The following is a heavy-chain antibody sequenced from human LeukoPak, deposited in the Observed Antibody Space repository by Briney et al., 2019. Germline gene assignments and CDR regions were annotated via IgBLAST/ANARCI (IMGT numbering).Heavy chain of an antibody. CDR2: ISYDGSNK. CDR3: ARDLVAGTLDY. CDR1: GFTFSSYA. D-gene: IGHD6-19*01. V-gene: IGHV3-30-3*01. J-gene: IGHJ4*02. Sequence: PGRSLRLSCAASGFTFSSYAMHWVRQAPGKGLEWVAVISYDGSNKYYADPVKGRFTISRDNSKNTLYLQMNSLRAEDTAVYYCARDLVAGTLDYWGQGTLVTVSS.